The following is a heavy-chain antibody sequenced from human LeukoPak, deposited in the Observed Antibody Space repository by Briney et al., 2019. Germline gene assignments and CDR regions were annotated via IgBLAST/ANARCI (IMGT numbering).Heavy chain of an antibody. CDR3: ARDSIGSYDY. CDR2: LSHHEDRT. J-gene: IGHJ4*02. Sequence: GGSLRLSCAASGFSLTDYAMQWVRQAPGKGLEYIATLSHHEDRTSYVNPVEGRFTVSRDNSKNIMYLQMGSLRVEDTAVYYCARDSIGSYDYWGQGTLVTVSS. V-gene: IGHV3-64*01. D-gene: IGHD1-26*01. CDR1: GFSLTDYA.